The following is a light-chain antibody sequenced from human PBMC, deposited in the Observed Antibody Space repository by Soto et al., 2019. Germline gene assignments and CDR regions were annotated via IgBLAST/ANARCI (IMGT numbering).Light chain of an antibody. V-gene: IGKV3-20*01. CDR2: GAS. CDR1: QSVSNNY. Sequence: EILLTRYPGTLSLSPGEIATLSCRSSQSVSNNYLAWYQQKPGQAPRLLIYGASNRATGIPDRFSGSGSGTDFTLTISRLEPEDFAVYYCHQYGSSGTFGQGTKVDIK. CDR3: HQYGSSGT. J-gene: IGKJ1*01.